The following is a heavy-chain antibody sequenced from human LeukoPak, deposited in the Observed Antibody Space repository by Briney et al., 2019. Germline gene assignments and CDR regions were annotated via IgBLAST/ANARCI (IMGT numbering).Heavy chain of an antibody. D-gene: IGHD6-13*01. Sequence: GASVKVSCKASGYTFINNWMHWVRQAPGQGLEWIGLINPTGTGTLYAQKFQGRVTMTEDTSTDTAYMELSSLRSEDTAVYYCATIAAAGLSKYYYYMDVWGKGTTVTVSS. CDR3: ATIAAAGLSKYYYYMDV. J-gene: IGHJ6*03. CDR2: INPTGTGT. CDR1: GYTFINNW. V-gene: IGHV1-46*01.